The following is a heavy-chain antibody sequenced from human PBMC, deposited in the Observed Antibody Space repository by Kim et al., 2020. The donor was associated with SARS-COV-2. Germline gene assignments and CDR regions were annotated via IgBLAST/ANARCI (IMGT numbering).Heavy chain of an antibody. D-gene: IGHD3-16*01. CDR1: GFSFSDYG. CDR3: ARGGGFVGVPEAAS. J-gene: IGHJ5*01. Sequence: GGSLRLSCTTSGFSFSDYGMNWVRQAPGGGLEWVASISVTGNYRYYADSLKDRPTVSRDNGKNSLFLQMHTLTAADTAVYYCARGGGFVGVPEAASW. V-gene: IGHV3-21*01. CDR2: ISVTGNYR.